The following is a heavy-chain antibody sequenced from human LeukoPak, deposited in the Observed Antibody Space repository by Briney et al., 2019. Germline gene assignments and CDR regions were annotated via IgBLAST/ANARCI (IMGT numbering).Heavy chain of an antibody. Sequence: GASVKVSCKASGGTFTSYAFSWVRQAPGQGLEWMGGIIPIFGTANYAQKFQGRVTITADESTSTAYMELSSLRSEDTAVYYCARGSSDGYNWDYFDYWGQGTLVTVSS. J-gene: IGHJ4*02. CDR1: GGTFTSYA. CDR3: ARGSSDGYNWDYFDY. CDR2: IIPIFGTA. D-gene: IGHD5-24*01. V-gene: IGHV1-69*01.